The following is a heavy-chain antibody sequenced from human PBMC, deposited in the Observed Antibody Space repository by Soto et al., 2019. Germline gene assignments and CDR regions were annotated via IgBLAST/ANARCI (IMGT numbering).Heavy chain of an antibody. CDR3: TKDRHPDGIWSFDS. D-gene: IGHD3-3*01. CDR1: GFAFSDYT. Sequence: GSLRLSCSASGFAFSDYTMNWVRLAPGKGLEWVAGIFSGGTSTYYAGSVTGRFTISRDNSKSTLYLQMNSLRVEDTAIYYCTKDRHPDGIWSFDSWGQGTLVTVSS. J-gene: IGHJ4*02. CDR2: IFSGGTST. V-gene: IGHV3-23*01.